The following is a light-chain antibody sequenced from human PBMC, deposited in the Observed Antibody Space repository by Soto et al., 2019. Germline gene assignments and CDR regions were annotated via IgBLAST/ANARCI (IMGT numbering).Light chain of an antibody. CDR1: QYVSEW. Sequence: DIQMTQSPSSVSASVGDRVTITCRASQYVSEWLAWYQQKPGKAPKPLIYATSHLRSGIPTRFSGSLSGTDFALTICGRQPYYLSTYYCQQTNDFPLTFDGETKVEIK. CDR2: ATS. CDR3: QQTNDFPLT. V-gene: IGKV1-12*01. J-gene: IGKJ4*01.